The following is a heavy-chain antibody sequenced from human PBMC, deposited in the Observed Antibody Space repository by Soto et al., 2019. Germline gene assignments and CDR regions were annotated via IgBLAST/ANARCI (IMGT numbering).Heavy chain of an antibody. CDR3: ARERTHYGMDV. D-gene: IGHD6-25*01. Sequence: QVQLVQSGAEVKKPGASVKVTCKASGYTFTSYDINWVRQATGQGLEWMGWMNPSSGNTGYAQKFQGRVTMTRNTSISTVYMELNSLRSDDTAVYYSARERTHYGMDVWGQGTTVTVSS. J-gene: IGHJ6*02. CDR2: MNPSSGNT. V-gene: IGHV1-8*01. CDR1: GYTFTSYD.